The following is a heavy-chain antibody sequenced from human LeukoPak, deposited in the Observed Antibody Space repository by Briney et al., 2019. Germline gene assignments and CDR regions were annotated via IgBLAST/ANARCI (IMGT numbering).Heavy chain of an antibody. Sequence: SETLSLTCAVYGGSFSGYYWSWIRQPPGKGLEWIGEINHSGSTNYNPSLKSRVTISVDTSKNQFSLKLSSVTAADTAVYYCARGGNNNYFDYWGQGTLVTVSS. V-gene: IGHV4-34*01. CDR2: INHSGST. J-gene: IGHJ4*02. CDR1: GGSFSGYY. D-gene: IGHD4-23*01. CDR3: ARGGNNNYFDY.